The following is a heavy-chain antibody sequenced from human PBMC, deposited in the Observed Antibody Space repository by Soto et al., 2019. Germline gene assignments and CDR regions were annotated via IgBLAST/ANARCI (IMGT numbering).Heavy chain of an antibody. CDR2: IYYSGST. CDR3: SIAGYRAGIFDY. D-gene: IGHD3-9*01. J-gene: IGHJ4*02. V-gene: IGHV4-61*01. CDR1: GGSVSSGSYY. Sequence: QVQLQESGPGLVKPSETLSLTCTVSGGSVSSGSYYWSWIRQPPGKGLEWIGYIYYSGSTNYNPSLKSRVTISLDTAKNQFSLKLSSVTAADTAVYYCSIAGYRAGIFDYWGQGTLVTVSS.